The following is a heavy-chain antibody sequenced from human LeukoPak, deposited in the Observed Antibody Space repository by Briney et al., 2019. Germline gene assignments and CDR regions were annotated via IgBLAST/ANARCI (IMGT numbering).Heavy chain of an antibody. CDR1: GFTFSSYG. V-gene: IGHV3-33*01. CDR2: IWYDGSNK. J-gene: IGHJ4*02. D-gene: IGHD2-2*01. Sequence: GRSLRLSCAASGFTFSSYGIHWVRQAPGKGLEWVAVIWYDGSNKYYADSVKGRFTISRDNSKNTLYLQMNSLRAEDTAVYYCASSTQISKYAGYWGQGALVTVSS. CDR3: ASSTQISKYAGY.